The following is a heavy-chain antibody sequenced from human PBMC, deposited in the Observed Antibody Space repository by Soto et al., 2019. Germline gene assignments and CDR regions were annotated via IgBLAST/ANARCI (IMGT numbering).Heavy chain of an antibody. D-gene: IGHD3-3*01. V-gene: IGHV1-8*01. CDR1: GYTFTSYD. CDR2: MNPNSGNT. Sequence: ASVKVSCKASGYTFTSYDINWVRQATGQGLEWMGWMNPNSGNTGYAQKFQGRVTMTRNTSISTAYMELSSLRSEDTAVYYCASGLNLGTIFGAGGYYSYGMDVWGKGTTVTVSS. CDR3: ASGLNLGTIFGAGGYYSYGMDV. J-gene: IGHJ6*04.